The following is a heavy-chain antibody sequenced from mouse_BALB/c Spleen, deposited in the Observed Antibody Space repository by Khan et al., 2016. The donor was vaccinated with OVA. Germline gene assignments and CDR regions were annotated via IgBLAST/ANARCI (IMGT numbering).Heavy chain of an antibody. D-gene: IGHD1-3*01. V-gene: IGHV2-9*02. CDR2: IWAGGST. Sequence: QVQLKESGPGLVAPSQSLSITCTVSGFSLTSYGVHWVRQPPGTGLEWLGVIWAGGSTNYTSALMSRLSIIKDKSKSQVFLKRNSLQTEDTAMYYGARLEDIWGQGTTLTVSA. CDR1: GFSLTSYG. J-gene: IGHJ2*01. CDR3: ARLEDI.